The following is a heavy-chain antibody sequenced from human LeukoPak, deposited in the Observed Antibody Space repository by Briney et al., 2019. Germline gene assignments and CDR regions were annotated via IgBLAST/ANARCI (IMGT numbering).Heavy chain of an antibody. CDR3: ARAEKPNWGNYYYYCMDV. V-gene: IGHV1-2*04. J-gene: IGHJ6*03. Sequence: ASVKVSCKTSGYTFTGYYMHWVRQAPGQGLEWMGWINPNSGGTNYAQNFQGWVTMTRDTSVSTGYLELTRLTSDDTAVYYCARAEKPNWGNYYYYCMDVWGKGTTVTVSS. CDR2: INPNSGGT. D-gene: IGHD7-27*01. CDR1: GYTFTGYY.